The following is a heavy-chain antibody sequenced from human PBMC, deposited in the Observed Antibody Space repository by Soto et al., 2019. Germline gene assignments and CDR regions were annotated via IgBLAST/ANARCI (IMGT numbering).Heavy chain of an antibody. J-gene: IGHJ5*02. Sequence: GGSLRLSCAASGFTFSSYAMSWVRQAPGKGLEWVSAISGSGGSTYYADSVKGRFTISRDNSKNTLYLQMNSLRAEDTAVYYCAKDLRRSHKGRNWFDPWGQGTLVTVSS. CDR2: ISGSGGST. V-gene: IGHV3-23*01. CDR1: GFTFSSYA. CDR3: AKDLRRSHKGRNWFDP.